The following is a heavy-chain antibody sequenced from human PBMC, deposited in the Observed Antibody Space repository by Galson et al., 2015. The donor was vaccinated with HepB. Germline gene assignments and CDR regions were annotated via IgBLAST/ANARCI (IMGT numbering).Heavy chain of an antibody. CDR1: GFTFSGSA. CDR3: VRSGDLSGHSSR. Sequence: SLRLSCAASGFTFSGSAIHWFRQTSGRGLEWVGRIRSKASNYAALYVPAVKGRFIVSRDDSKNMAYLHMMRLKTDDTAVYYCVRSGDLSGHSSRWGRGTLVTASP. CDR2: IRSKASNYAA. J-gene: IGHJ4*02. D-gene: IGHD3-22*01. V-gene: IGHV3-73*01.